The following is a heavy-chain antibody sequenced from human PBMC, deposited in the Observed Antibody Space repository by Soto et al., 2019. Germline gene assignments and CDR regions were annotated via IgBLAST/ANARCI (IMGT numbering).Heavy chain of an antibody. CDR1: GYTFTSYG. CDR2: ISAYNGNT. V-gene: IGHV1-18*04. CDR3: ARDASCSGGSCYSGNYYYYYGMDV. Sequence: RASVKVSCKASGYTFTSYGISWVRQAPGQGLEGMGWISAYNGNTNYAQKLQGRVTMTTDTSTSTAYMELRSLRSDDTAVYYCARDASCSGGSCYSGNYYYYYGMDVWGQGTTVTAP. J-gene: IGHJ6*02. D-gene: IGHD2-15*01.